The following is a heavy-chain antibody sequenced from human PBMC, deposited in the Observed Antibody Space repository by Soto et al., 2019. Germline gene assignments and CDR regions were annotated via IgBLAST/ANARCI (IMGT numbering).Heavy chain of an antibody. J-gene: IGHJ6*02. CDR1: GFTFSAFE. CDR3: ARESGGTGLDV. Sequence: PLGSLRLSCAASGFTFSAFEMNLVRQAPGKGLEWLSYIYNSGSTMTYADSVKGRFAISRDNAKNSLYLEMHSLRAEDTAVYYCARESGGTGLDVWGQGTTVTVSS. V-gene: IGHV3-48*03. D-gene: IGHD1-1*01. CDR2: IYNSGSTM.